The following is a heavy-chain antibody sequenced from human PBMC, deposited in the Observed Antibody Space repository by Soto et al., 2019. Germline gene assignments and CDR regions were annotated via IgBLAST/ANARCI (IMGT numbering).Heavy chain of an antibody. CDR3: ARSPITMVPEAD. Sequence: GGSLRLSCAASGFTFSSYGMHWVRQAPGKGLEWVAVIWYDGSNKYYADSVKGRFTISRDTSKNQFSLKLSSVTAADTAVYYCARSPITMVPEADWGQGTLVTVSS. CDR1: GFTFSSYG. CDR2: IWYDGSNK. V-gene: IGHV3-33*01. D-gene: IGHD3-10*01. J-gene: IGHJ4*02.